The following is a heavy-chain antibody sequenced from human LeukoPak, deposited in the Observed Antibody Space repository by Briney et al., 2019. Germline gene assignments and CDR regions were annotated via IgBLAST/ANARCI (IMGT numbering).Heavy chain of an antibody. CDR3: AGDSRSVADSFDY. Sequence: SETLSLTCTVSGGSISSGSYCWSWIRQPAGKGLEWIGHIYNSGSTNYNPSLKSRVTISVDTSKNQFSLKLSSVTAADTAVYYCAGDSRSVADSFDYWGQGTLVTVSS. D-gene: IGHD6-19*01. CDR1: GGSISSGSYC. CDR2: IYNSGST. V-gene: IGHV4-61*09. J-gene: IGHJ4*02.